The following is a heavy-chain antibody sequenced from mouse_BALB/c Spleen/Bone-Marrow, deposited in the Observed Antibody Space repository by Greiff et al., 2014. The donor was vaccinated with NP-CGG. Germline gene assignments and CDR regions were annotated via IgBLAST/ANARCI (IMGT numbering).Heavy chain of an antibody. V-gene: IGHV1-87*01. CDR2: IYPGDGDT. Sequence: QVQLQQPGAELARPGASVKLSCKASGYTFTSYWMQWVKQRPGQGLEWIGAIYPGDGDTRYTQKFKGKATLTADKSSSTACMQLSSLASEDSAVYYCARGFPFDYWGQGSTLTVSS. CDR1: GYTFTSYW. J-gene: IGHJ2*01. CDR3: ARGFPFDY.